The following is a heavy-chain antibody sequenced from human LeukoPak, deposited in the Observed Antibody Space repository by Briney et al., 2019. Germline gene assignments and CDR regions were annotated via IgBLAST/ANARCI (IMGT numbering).Heavy chain of an antibody. CDR1: GYSFISYG. V-gene: IGHV1-18*01. CDR2: ISGYNGYT. CDR3: ARLLGYPLPNGSSYYYMDV. Sequence: ASVKVSCKASGYSFISYGITWVRQAPGQGLEWMGWISGYNGYTNYAQQFQGRVTMTTDTSTSTAYMEVRSLRSDNTAVYYCARLLGYPLPNGSSYYYMDVWGKGTTVTISS. J-gene: IGHJ6*03. D-gene: IGHD2-8*01.